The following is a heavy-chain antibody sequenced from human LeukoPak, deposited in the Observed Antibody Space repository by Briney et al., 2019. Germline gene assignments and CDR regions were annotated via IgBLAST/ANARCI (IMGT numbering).Heavy chain of an antibody. CDR1: GGSISSGGYS. J-gene: IGHJ4*02. V-gene: IGHV4-30-2*01. CDR3: ASSAMVRGPYYFDY. CDR2: IYHSGST. D-gene: IGHD3-10*01. Sequence: SETLSLTCAVSGGSISSGGYSWSWIRQPPGKGLEWIGYIYHSGSTYYNPSLKSRVTISVDRSKNQFSLKLSSVTAADTAVYYCASSAMVRGPYYFDYWGQGTLVTVSS.